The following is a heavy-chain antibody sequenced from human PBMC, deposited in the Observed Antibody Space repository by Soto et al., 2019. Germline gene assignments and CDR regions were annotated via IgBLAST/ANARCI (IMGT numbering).Heavy chain of an antibody. V-gene: IGHV3-21*06. CDR2: ISGIRDYI. J-gene: IGHJ4*02. D-gene: IGHD3-22*01. CDR1: GFTFSYYA. CDR3: AREGVHNYNEYYFDY. Sequence: GGSLRLSCAASGFTFSYYAVHSFRRAPGKGLEWVSSISGIRDYIRYADSVKGRFTISRDNAKTSLYLQMNSLTAEDTAVYYCAREGVHNYNEYYFDYWGQGTLVTVSS.